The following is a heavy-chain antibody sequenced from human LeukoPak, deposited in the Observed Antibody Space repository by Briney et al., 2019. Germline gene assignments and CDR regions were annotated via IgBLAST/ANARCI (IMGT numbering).Heavy chain of an antibody. CDR3: AKGGEPLQWLVPYYFDY. V-gene: IGHV3-23*01. CDR2: VSGSADST. Sequence: PGGSLRLSCAASGFTFSSYAMSWVRQAPGKGLEWVSGVSGSADSTNYADSVKGRFTISRDNSKTTLYLQMDSLRAEDTAVYYCAKGGEPLQWLVPYYFDYWGQGTLVTVSS. CDR1: GFTFSSYA. J-gene: IGHJ4*02. D-gene: IGHD6-19*01.